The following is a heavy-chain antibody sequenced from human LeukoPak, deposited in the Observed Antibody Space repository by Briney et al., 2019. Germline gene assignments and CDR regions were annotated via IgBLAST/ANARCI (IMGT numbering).Heavy chain of an antibody. CDR2: ITASGTAM. J-gene: IGHJ4*02. CDR1: GFTFSSYS. Sequence: PGGSLRLSCAASGFTFSSYSMNWVRQAPGKGLEWVSHITASGTAMFYADSVKGRFTISRDNAKNSLYLQMNSLRDEDTAVYYCASRGYSGYARFGVEYYFDYWGQGTLVTVSS. CDR3: ASRGYSGYARFGVEYYFDY. D-gene: IGHD5-12*01. V-gene: IGHV3-48*02.